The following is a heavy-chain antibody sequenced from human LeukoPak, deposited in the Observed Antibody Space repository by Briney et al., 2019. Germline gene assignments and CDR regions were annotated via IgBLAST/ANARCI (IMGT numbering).Heavy chain of an antibody. J-gene: IGHJ4*02. CDR2: IYTSGST. CDR1: GGSISSGSYY. D-gene: IGHD6-13*01. CDR3: ARSRGYFDY. V-gene: IGHV4-61*02. Sequence: SQTLSLTCTVSGGSISSGSYYWSWIRQPAGKGLEWIGRIYTSGSTNYNPSLKSRVTISVDTSKNQFSLKLSSVTAADTALYYCARSRGYFDYWGQGTLVTVSS.